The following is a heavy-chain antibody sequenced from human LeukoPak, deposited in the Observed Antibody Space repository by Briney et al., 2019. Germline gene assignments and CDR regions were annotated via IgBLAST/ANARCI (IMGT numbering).Heavy chain of an antibody. Sequence: GGSLRLSCAASGFTVSSNYVSWVRQAPGKGLEWVSVIYSGGRTYYADSVKGRFTISRDNSKNTLYLQMNSLRAEDTAVYYCARESNSGYYLSYWGQGTLVTVSS. CDR1: GFTVSSNY. CDR3: ARESNSGYYLSY. V-gene: IGHV3-66*01. D-gene: IGHD3-22*01. J-gene: IGHJ4*02. CDR2: IYSGGRT.